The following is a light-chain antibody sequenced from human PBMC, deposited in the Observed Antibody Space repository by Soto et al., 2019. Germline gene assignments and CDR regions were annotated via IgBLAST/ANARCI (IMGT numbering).Light chain of an antibody. CDR1: QSISAW. CDR3: HQYNNNSPSP. CDR2: KAS. Sequence: DIEVTQSHSTLSASVGDRVTITCRASQSISAWLAWYQQKPGKAPNRLIYKASQVGDGGPSRFSGSGSGTEFTLTISSLQPDDFATYYCHQYNNNSPSPFGPGTKV. J-gene: IGKJ3*01. V-gene: IGKV1-5*03.